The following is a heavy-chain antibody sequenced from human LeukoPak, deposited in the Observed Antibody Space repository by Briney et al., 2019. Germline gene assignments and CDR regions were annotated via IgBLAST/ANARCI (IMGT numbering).Heavy chain of an antibody. J-gene: IGHJ4*02. CDR3: AKDIRAVRTSVFEY. V-gene: IGHV3-23*01. CDR1: GFTFIDHA. Sequence: GGSLRLSCATSGFTFIDHAMSWVRQAPGKGLEWVSSISNSGYTYYAVSVKGRFTVSRDSSNNTVYLQMNSLRAEDTAMYYCAKDIRAVRTSVFEYWGQGTLVSVSS. D-gene: IGHD3-10*01. CDR2: ISNSGYT.